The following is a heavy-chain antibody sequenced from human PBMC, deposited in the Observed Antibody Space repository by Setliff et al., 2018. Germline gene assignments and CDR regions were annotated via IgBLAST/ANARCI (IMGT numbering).Heavy chain of an antibody. CDR3: ARGNSGGDY. J-gene: IGHJ4*02. V-gene: IGHV3-30*03. CDR2: ISYDGSST. D-gene: IGHD6-25*01. Sequence: GGSLRLSCAVSGFTFSNYGVHWVRQAPGKGLEWVAVISYDGSSTSYADSVKGRFTISRDNAKNTLYLQMNSLRAEDTAVYYCARGNSGGDYWGQGTLVTVSS. CDR1: GFTFSNYG.